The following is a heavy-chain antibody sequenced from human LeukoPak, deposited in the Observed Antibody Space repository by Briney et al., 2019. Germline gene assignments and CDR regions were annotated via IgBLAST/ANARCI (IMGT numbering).Heavy chain of an antibody. V-gene: IGHV4-59*01. CDR1: GGSISSYY. CDR3: ASSQYYYDSSGYSAFDY. Sequence: PSETLSLTCTVSGGSISSYYWSWIRQPPGKGLEWIGYIYYSGSTNYNPSLKSRVTISVDTYKDQFSLKLSSVTAADTAVYYCASSQYYYDSSGYSAFDYWGQGTLVTVSS. J-gene: IGHJ4*02. D-gene: IGHD3-22*01. CDR2: IYYSGST.